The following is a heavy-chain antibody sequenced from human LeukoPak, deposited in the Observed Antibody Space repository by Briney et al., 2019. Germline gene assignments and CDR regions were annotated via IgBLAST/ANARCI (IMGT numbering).Heavy chain of an antibody. J-gene: IGHJ4*02. CDR1: GYTFTSYD. D-gene: IGHD2-15*01. CDR2: MNPNSGNT. CDR3: ARGPGLLCSVGCCYRGGSFDY. Sequence: ASVTVSCKASGYTFTSYDINWVRQATGQGLEWMGWMNPNSGNTGYAQKFQGRVTMTRNTSISTAYMELSSLRAEDTAVYYCARGPGLLCSVGCCYRGGSFDYWGQGTLVTVSS. V-gene: IGHV1-8*01.